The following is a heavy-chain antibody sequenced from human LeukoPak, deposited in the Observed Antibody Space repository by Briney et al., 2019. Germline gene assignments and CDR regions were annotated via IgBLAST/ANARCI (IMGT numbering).Heavy chain of an antibody. J-gene: IGHJ3*02. CDR1: GFTFTSHE. CDR2: ISSSGSTI. Sequence: GGSLRLSCAASGFTFTSHEMNWFRQAPGKGLEWVSYISSSGSTIYYADSVKGRFTISRDNAKNSLYLQMNSLRAEDTAVYYCARPDSTDAFDIWGQGTMVTVSS. V-gene: IGHV3-48*03. CDR3: ARPDSTDAFDI.